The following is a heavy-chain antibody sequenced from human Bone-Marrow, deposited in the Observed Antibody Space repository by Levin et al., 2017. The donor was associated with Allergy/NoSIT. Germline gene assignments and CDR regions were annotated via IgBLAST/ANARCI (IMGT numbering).Heavy chain of an antibody. V-gene: IGHV3-30*03. CDR2: ISHDGSNK. CDR1: GFRFRDYG. CDR3: SLGQGLDY. D-gene: IGHD3/OR15-3a*01. J-gene: IGHJ4*02. Sequence: LSLTCVTSGFRFRDYGMHWVRQAPGKGLEWVAVISHDGSNKYYGDSVKGRFTISKDFYKSTLYLQMSSLRDEDTAVYYCSLGQGLDYWGQGTLVTVSS.